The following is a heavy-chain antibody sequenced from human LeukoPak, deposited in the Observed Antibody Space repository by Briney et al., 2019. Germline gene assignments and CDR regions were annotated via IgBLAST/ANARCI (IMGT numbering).Heavy chain of an antibody. CDR1: GFTFSIYS. J-gene: IGHJ4*02. CDR2: ISSGSSSV. CDR3: ARPVDYNAGDY. D-gene: IGHD5-12*01. V-gene: IGHV3-48*04. Sequence: GGSLRLSCAASGFTFSIYSMNWVRQAPGQGLEWVSYISSGSSSVYYADSVKGRFTISRDNAKNSLYLQMNSLRAEDTAVYYCARPVDYNAGDYWGQGTLVTVSS.